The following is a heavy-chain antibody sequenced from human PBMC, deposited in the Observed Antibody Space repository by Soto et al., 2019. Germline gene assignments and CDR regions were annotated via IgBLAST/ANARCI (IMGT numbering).Heavy chain of an antibody. CDR3: AKDLGYCSSSSCYESGFDP. J-gene: IGHJ5*02. CDR2: ISGSGGST. V-gene: IGHV3-23*01. CDR1: AFTFSSYS. D-gene: IGHD2-2*01. Sequence: GGSLRLACAASAFTFSSYSISWVRQAPGKGLEWVSAISGSGGSTYYADSVKGRFTISRDNSKNTLYLQMNSLRAEETGVYYCAKDLGYCSSSSCYESGFDPWGQGTLVTVSS.